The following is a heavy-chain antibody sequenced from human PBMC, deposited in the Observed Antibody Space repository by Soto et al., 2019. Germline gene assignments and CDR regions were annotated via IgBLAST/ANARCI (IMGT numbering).Heavy chain of an antibody. CDR1: GFTFSSYW. Sequence: EVQLVESGGGLVQPGGSLRLSCAASGFTFSSYWMSWVRQAPGKGLEWVANIKQDGSEKYYVDSVKGRFTISRDNAKNSLYLQMNSLRAEDTAVYYCARAVVPAAIEVPYYFDYSGQGTLVTVSS. V-gene: IGHV3-7*01. J-gene: IGHJ4*02. CDR2: IKQDGSEK. D-gene: IGHD2-2*01. CDR3: ARAVVPAAIEVPYYFDY.